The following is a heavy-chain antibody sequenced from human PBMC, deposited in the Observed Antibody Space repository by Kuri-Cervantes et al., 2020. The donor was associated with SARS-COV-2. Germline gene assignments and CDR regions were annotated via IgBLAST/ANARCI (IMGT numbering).Heavy chain of an antibody. CDR1: GFTFRSSH. J-gene: IGHJ6*03. CDR3: TRDRRRYSGDTSHFYMDV. D-gene: IGHD5-12*01. CDR2: ISDWSLNI. V-gene: IGHV3-48*01. Sequence: GESLKISCAASGFTFRSSHMHWVRQAPGKGLEWISSISDWSLNIYYADSVKGRFNISRDNAKNSLFLQMNSLRVEDTAVYYCTRDRRRYSGDTSHFYMDVWGTGTTVTVSS.